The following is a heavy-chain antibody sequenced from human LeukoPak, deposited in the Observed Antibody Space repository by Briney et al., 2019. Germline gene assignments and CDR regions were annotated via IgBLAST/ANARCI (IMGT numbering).Heavy chain of an antibody. CDR3: ARAWADSGLLPGDY. CDR2: ISSSSSYT. D-gene: IGHD2-21*02. V-gene: IGHV3-11*05. Sequence: PGGSLRLSCAASGFTFSDYYMSWIRQAPGKGLEWVSYISSSSSYTNYADSVKGRFTISRDNAKNSLYLQMNSLRAEDTAVYYCARAWADSGLLPGDYWGQGTLVTVSS. CDR1: GFTFSDYY. J-gene: IGHJ4*02.